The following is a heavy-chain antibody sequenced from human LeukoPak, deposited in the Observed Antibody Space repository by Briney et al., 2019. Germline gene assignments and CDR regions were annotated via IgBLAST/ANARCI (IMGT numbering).Heavy chain of an antibody. CDR3: ARHQWVPAFDI. V-gene: IGHV4-59*08. CDR1: GGSISSYY. J-gene: IGHJ3*02. CDR2: IYYSGST. Sequence: SETLSLTCTVSGGSISSYYWSWIRQPAGKGLEWIGRIYYSGSTNYNPSLKSRVTISVDTSKNQFSLKLSSVTAADTAVYYCARHQWVPAFDIWGQGTMVTVSS. D-gene: IGHD1-26*01.